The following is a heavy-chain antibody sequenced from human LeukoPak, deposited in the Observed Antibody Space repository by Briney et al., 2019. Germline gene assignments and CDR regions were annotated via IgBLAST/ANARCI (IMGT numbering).Heavy chain of an antibody. CDR1: GGSISSSSYY. Sequence: SETLSLTCTVSGGSISSSSYYWGWIRQPPGKGLEWIGSIYYSGSTYYNPSLKSRVTISVDTSKNQFSLKLSSVTAADTAVYYCARGAKSSSSSFRWFDPWGQGTLVTVSS. CDR3: ARGAKSSSSSFRWFDP. V-gene: IGHV4-39*01. CDR2: IYYSGST. D-gene: IGHD6-6*01. J-gene: IGHJ5*02.